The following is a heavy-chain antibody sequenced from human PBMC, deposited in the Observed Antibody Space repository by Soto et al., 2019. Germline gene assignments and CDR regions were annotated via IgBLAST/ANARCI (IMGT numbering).Heavy chain of an antibody. D-gene: IGHD3-10*01. Sequence: QVQLVESGGGVVQPGRSLRLSCAASGFTFSRYGMHWVRQAPGKGLEWVAVLSYDGRDKHYADSVKGRFTISRDNSKNTLDLQMNRLRAEDTAVYYCAIARTTYGSSYYFASWGQGTLVTVS. CDR3: AIARTTYGSSYYFAS. V-gene: IGHV3-30*03. CDR2: LSYDGRDK. J-gene: IGHJ4*02. CDR1: GFTFSRYG.